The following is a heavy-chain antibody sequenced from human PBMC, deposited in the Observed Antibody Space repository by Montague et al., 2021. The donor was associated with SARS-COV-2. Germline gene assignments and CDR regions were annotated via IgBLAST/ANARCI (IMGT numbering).Heavy chain of an antibody. D-gene: IGHD3-3*01. Sequence: SLRLSCAASGFTLSNYDMSWVRQAPGKGLEWVSVIYSGGSSTYYTDSVXGLFTISRDNSKNTLYLQMNSLRAEDTAVYYCAKDPYYDFWSGYYFDYWGQGTLVTVSS. CDR2: IYSGGSST. CDR1: GFTLSNYD. V-gene: IGHV3-23*03. J-gene: IGHJ4*02. CDR3: AKDPYYDFWSGYYFDY.